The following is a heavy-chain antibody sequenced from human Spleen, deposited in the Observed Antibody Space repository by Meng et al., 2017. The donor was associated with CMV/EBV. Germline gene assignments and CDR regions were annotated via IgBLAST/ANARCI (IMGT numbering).Heavy chain of an antibody. D-gene: IGHD6-13*01. V-gene: IGHV1-2*02. CDR2: INPNSGGT. Sequence: ASVKVSCKASGYTFTGYYMHWVRQAPGQGLEWMGWINPNSGGTTFAQKFQGRVSMTRDTSITTVYMELSRLASDDTAVYYCARGLAGAAAYDFWGQGTLVTVSS. CDR1: GYTFTGYY. J-gene: IGHJ4*02. CDR3: ARGLAGAAAYDF.